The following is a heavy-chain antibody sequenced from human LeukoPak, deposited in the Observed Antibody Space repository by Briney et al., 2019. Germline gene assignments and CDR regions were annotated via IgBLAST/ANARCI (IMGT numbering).Heavy chain of an antibody. J-gene: IGHJ6*02. Sequence: GGSLRLSCAASGFTFSSFAMHWVRQAPGKGLEYLSAIYSDGSRTYYADSVKGRFTISRDNAKKSLYLQMNSLRAEDTAVYYCARGPLYQVPYYFHYYGLDVWGQGTTVTVSS. D-gene: IGHD2-2*01. V-gene: IGHV3-64*04. CDR1: GFTFSSFA. CDR2: IYSDGSRT. CDR3: ARGPLYQVPYYFHYYGLDV.